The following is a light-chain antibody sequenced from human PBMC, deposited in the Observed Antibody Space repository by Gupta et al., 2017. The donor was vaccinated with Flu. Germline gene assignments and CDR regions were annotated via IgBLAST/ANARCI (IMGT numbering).Light chain of an antibody. J-gene: IGKJ2*01. V-gene: IGKV4-1*01. CDR2: WAS. CDR3: QLDAATRST. CDR1: QSVLYSSNNKNY. Sequence: SLGERATINCKSSQSVLYSSNNKNYVARYQQKLVLPPKLLIYWASTRVSGVPDRFRARRSGTDISLRMMSLLAEHLAVYYFQLDAATRSTFGQ.